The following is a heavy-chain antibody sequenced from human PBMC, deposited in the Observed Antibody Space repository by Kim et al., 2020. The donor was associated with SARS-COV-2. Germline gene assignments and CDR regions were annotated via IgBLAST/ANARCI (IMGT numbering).Heavy chain of an antibody. J-gene: IGHJ4*02. Sequence: TDSVVGRDTISRDDSKNTVYLQMNSLRGEDTAMYFCARASSYSSSWYGIDFWGQGTLVTVSS. CDR3: ARASSYSSSWYGIDF. V-gene: IGHV3-30*10. D-gene: IGHD6-13*01.